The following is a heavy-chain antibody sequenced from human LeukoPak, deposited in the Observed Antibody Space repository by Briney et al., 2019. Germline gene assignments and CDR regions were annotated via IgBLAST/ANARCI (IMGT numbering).Heavy chain of an antibody. J-gene: IGHJ4*02. D-gene: IGHD2-21*02. Sequence: GGSLRLSCAASGLTISSYSMNWVRQAPGKGLQWVSYISSSGSTIYYADSVKGRFTISRDNAKNSLYLQMNSLRAEDTAVYYCASLVVTATPLDYWGQGTLVTVSS. CDR2: ISSSGSTI. CDR3: ASLVVTATPLDY. CDR1: GLTISSYS. V-gene: IGHV3-48*04.